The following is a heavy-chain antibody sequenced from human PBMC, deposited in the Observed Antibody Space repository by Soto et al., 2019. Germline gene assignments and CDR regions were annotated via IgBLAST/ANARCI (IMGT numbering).Heavy chain of an antibody. D-gene: IGHD3-10*01. CDR3: AKHLVRGVIIDQFYFDY. CDR2: ISGSGGST. Sequence: PGGSLRLSCAASGFTFSSYAMSWVRQAPGKGLEWVSAISGSGGSTYYADSVKGRFTISRDNSKNTLYLQMNSLRAEDTAVYYCAKHLVRGVIIDQFYFDYRGQGTLVTVSS. J-gene: IGHJ4*02. V-gene: IGHV3-23*01. CDR1: GFTFSSYA.